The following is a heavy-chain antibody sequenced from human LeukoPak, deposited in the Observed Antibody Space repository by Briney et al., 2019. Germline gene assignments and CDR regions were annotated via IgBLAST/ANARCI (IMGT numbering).Heavy chain of an antibody. V-gene: IGHV3-30*18. CDR3: AKLPWGDHDLFDY. J-gene: IGHJ4*02. CDR2: ISYDGGNK. D-gene: IGHD2-21*02. Sequence: GRSLRLSCAASGFTFSSYGMHWVRQAPGKGLEWVAVISYDGGNKYYADSVKGRFTISRDNSKNTLYLQMNSLRAEDTAVYYCAKLPWGDHDLFDYWGQGTLVTVSS. CDR1: GFTFSSYG.